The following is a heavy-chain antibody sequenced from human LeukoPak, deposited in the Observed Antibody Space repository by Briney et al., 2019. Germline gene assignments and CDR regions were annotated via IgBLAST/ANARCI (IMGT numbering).Heavy chain of an antibody. J-gene: IGHJ6*02. V-gene: IGHV4-59*01. Sequence: SETLSLTCTVSGGSISSYYWSWIRQPPGKGLEWIGDIYYSGSTNYNPSLKSRVTISVDTSKNQFSLKLSSVTAADTAVYYCARQGYCSSTSCRSYYYYGMDVWGQGTTVTVSS. D-gene: IGHD2-2*01. CDR3: ARQGYCSSTSCRSYYYYGMDV. CDR1: GGSISSYY. CDR2: IYYSGST.